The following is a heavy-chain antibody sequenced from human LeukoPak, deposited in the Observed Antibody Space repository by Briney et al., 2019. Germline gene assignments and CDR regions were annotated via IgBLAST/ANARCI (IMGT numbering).Heavy chain of an antibody. D-gene: IGHD3/OR15-3a*01. CDR3: TAGTGRSDFDY. Sequence: GSLRLSCAASGFTSSNAWMSWVCHAPGGRLGWVGRIKRTGEDGTIDYAAPVKGRLSISRDDSKNTLYLQMNSLKSEHTAVYYCTAGTGRSDFDYWGQGTLVTVSS. CDR1: GFTSSNAW. V-gene: IGHV3-15*01. J-gene: IGHJ4*02. CDR2: IKRTGEDGTI.